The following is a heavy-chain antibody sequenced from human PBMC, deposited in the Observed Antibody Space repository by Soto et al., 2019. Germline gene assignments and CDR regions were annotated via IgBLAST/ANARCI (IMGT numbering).Heavy chain of an antibody. Sequence: ASVKVSCKASGGTFSSYAISWVRQAPGQGLEWIGGIIPIFGTANYAQTFQGRVTINADESTSTAYMELRSLRSEDTAVYYCASRTYTGSYYEGNWFDPWGQGTLVTVSS. CDR1: GGTFSSYA. J-gene: IGHJ5*02. CDR3: ASRTYTGSYYEGNWFDP. V-gene: IGHV1-69*13. D-gene: IGHD1-26*01. CDR2: IIPIFGTA.